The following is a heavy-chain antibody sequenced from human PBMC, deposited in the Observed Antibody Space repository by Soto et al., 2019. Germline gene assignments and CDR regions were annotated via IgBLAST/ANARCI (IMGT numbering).Heavy chain of an antibody. V-gene: IGHV1-2*02. CDR2: INPKNGGT. J-gene: IGHJ1*01. CDR3: ATDDGQYCGSV. Sequence: QVQLVQSGAAVRKPGASVKISCKASGYTMTAHFLHWVRQAPGRGLEWMGWINPKNGGTDYAQKFQDRVSMTRDTSINTAYRQLNRLTSDDTAVYFCATDDGQYCGSVWGQGTLVSVSS. CDR1: GYTMTAHF. D-gene: IGHD2-15*01.